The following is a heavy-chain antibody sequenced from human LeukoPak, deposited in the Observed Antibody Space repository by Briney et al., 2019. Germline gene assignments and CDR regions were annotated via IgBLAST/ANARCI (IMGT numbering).Heavy chain of an antibody. D-gene: IGHD1-14*01. V-gene: IGHV3-7*01. CDR2: INEDGSEK. CDR1: GFTFSSYW. J-gene: IGHJ4*02. CDR3: ATTTHFDY. Sequence: GGSLILSCAVSGFTFSSYWMSWVRQAPGKGQERVANINEDGSEKYYVDSVKGRFSISRDNAKNSLYLQMNSLRAEDTAVYYCATTTHFDYWGQGILVTVSS.